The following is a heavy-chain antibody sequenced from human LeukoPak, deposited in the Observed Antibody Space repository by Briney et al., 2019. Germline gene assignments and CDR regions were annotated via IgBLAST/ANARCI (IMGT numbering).Heavy chain of an antibody. CDR2: ISGSGGST. CDR3: AKLENHIGSYFDY. Sequence: GGSLRLSCAASGFTFSSYSMNWVRQAPGKGLEWVSAISGSGGSTYYADSVKGRFTISRDNSKNTLYLQMNSLRAEDTAVYYCAKLENHIGSYFDYWGQGTLVTVSS. J-gene: IGHJ4*02. V-gene: IGHV3-23*01. D-gene: IGHD1-1*01. CDR1: GFTFSSYS.